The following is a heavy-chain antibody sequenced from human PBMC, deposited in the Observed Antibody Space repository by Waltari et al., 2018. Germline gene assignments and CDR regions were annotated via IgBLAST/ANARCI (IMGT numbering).Heavy chain of an antibody. V-gene: IGHV4-34*01. CDR3: ARGSPYCSGGSCYSAVDYYYYYMDV. D-gene: IGHD2-15*01. CDR1: GGSFRGYY. CDR2: SSHSGST. J-gene: IGHJ6*03. Sequence: QVQLQQWGAGLLKPSETLSITCTVSGGSFRGYYWIWIRQSPGTVLEWIGESSHSGSTNYSPSLRSRVTISLDTSKNQFSLTLKSVTAADTAVYYCARGSPYCSGGSCYSAVDYYYYYMDVWGKGTTVTVSS.